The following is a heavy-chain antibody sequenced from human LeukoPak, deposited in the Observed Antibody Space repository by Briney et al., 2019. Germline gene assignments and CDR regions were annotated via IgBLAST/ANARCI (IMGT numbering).Heavy chain of an antibody. CDR1: GYTFTVDY. CDR3: AGRLRGNYYYYYGIDV. CDR2: IKPNSGVT. J-gene: IGHJ6*02. Sequence: GPGVTGSSTVYGYTFTVDYMQWVRPATLQGIGWIGWIKPNSGVTNYAQKFQGRVTMTRDTSISTAYMELSRLRSDDTAVYYCAGRLRGNYYYYYGIDVWGQGTTVTVSS. V-gene: IGHV1-2*02. D-gene: IGHD4-17*01.